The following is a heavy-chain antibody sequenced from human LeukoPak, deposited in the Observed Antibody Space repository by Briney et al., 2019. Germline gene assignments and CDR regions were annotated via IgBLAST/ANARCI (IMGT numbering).Heavy chain of an antibody. D-gene: IGHD6-13*01. J-gene: IGHJ4*02. CDR3: ARGYSSSWGYFDY. CDR2: IYYSGST. Sequence: TSETLSLTCTVSGGSISSYYWSWIRQPPGKGLEWIGYIYYSGSTNYNPSLKSRVTISVDTSKNQFSLKLSSVTAADTAVYYCARGYSSSWGYFDYWGQGTLVTVSS. V-gene: IGHV4-59*08. CDR1: GGSISSYY.